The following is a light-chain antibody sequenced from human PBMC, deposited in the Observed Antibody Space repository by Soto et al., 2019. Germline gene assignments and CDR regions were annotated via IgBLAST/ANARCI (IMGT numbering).Light chain of an antibody. Sequence: DIAMTQSPDSLAVSLGERATINCRSSQSLLYSSNNENYLAWYQQKPGQPPKLLIYWASTRESGVPDRFSGSGSGTVFTLTISSLQAEDVAVYYCQQYYSTPWTFGQGTKVEIK. J-gene: IGKJ1*01. V-gene: IGKV4-1*01. CDR1: QSLLYSSNNENY. CDR3: QQYYSTPWT. CDR2: WAS.